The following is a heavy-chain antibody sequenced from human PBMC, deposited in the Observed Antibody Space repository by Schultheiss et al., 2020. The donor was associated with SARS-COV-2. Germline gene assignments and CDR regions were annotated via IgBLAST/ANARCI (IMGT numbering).Heavy chain of an antibody. D-gene: IGHD4-11*01. CDR1: GFTFSSYS. CDR2: ISSSSSYI. CDR3: ARGATVSDYFDY. V-gene: IGHV3-21*01. J-gene: IGHJ4*02. Sequence: GGSLRLSCAASGFTFSSYSMNWVRQAPGKGLEWVSFISSSSSYIYYADSVKGRFTISRDNAKNSLYLQMNSLRAEDTAVYYCARGATVSDYFDYWGQGTLVTVSS.